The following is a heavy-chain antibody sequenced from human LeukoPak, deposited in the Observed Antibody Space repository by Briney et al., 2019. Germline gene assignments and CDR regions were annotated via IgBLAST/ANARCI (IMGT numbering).Heavy chain of an antibody. CDR3: ARDLAYYYDSSGYFPLGYFDY. Sequence: PSETLSLTCTVSGGSISSSGYYWGWIRQPPGKGLEWIGSIYYSGSTYYNPSLKSRVTISVDTSKNQFSLKLSSVTAADTAVYYCARDLAYYYDSSGYFPLGYFDYWGQGTLVTVSS. V-gene: IGHV4-39*07. D-gene: IGHD3-22*01. CDR2: IYYSGST. CDR1: GGSISSSGYY. J-gene: IGHJ4*02.